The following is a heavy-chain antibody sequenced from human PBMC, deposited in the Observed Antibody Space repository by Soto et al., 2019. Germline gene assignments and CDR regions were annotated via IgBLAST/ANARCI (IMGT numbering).Heavy chain of an antibody. J-gene: IGHJ4*02. Sequence: SETLSLTCTVSGGSISSYYWSWIRQPPGKGLEWIGYIYYSGSTNYNPSLKSRVTISVDTSKNQFSLKLSSVTAADTAVYYCARHGVWSHGLFDYWGQGTLVTVSS. CDR1: GGSISSYY. CDR2: IYYSGST. CDR3: ARHGVWSHGLFDY. D-gene: IGHD2-8*01. V-gene: IGHV4-59*08.